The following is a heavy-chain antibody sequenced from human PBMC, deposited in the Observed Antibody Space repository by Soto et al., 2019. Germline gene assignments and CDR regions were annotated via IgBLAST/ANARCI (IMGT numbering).Heavy chain of an antibody. V-gene: IGHV3-7*01. CDR2: IKQDGSEK. CDR1: GFTFSSYW. Sequence: PGGSLRLSCAASGFTFSSYWMSWVRQAPGKGLEWVANIKQDGSEKYYVDSVKGRFTISRDNAKNSLYLQMNSLRAEDTAVYYCARDFGYSSSWAYYYYYGMDVWGQGTTVTVS. CDR3: ARDFGYSSSWAYYYYYGMDV. J-gene: IGHJ6*02. D-gene: IGHD6-13*01.